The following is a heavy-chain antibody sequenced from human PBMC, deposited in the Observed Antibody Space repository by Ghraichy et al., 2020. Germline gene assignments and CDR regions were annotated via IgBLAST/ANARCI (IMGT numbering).Heavy chain of an antibody. CDR2: INQDETEK. V-gene: IGHV3-7*03. Sequence: LSLTCAASGFTFSSHWMSWVRQAPGKGLEWVANINQDETEKYHVDPVKGRFTISRDNAKNLLYLQMNSLRADDTAGYYCTREITRYSDYGGQGTLVTASP. J-gene: IGHJ4*02. D-gene: IGHD3-16*01. CDR3: TREITRYSDY. CDR1: GFTFSSHW.